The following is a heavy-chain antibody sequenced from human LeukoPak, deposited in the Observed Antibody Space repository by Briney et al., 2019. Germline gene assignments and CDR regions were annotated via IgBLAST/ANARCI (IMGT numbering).Heavy chain of an antibody. D-gene: IGHD3-22*01. Sequence: SETLSLTCTVSGGSISSTNYFWGCIRQPPGKGLEWIGSIYYSGSTYYNPSLKSRVTMSVDTPKNQFSLKLSSVTAADTAVYYCARSLYYYDSSGYYEDDAFDIWGQGTMVTVSS. CDR3: ARSLYYYDSSGYYEDDAFDI. J-gene: IGHJ3*02. CDR1: GGSISSTNYF. CDR2: IYYSGST. V-gene: IGHV4-39*01.